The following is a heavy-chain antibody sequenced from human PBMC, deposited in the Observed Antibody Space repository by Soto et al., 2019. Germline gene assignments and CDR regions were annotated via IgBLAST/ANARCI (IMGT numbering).Heavy chain of an antibody. CDR2: IYPSDSDT. V-gene: IGHV5-51*01. Sequence: GESLKISCKSSGYSFTSYWIAWVRQMPGKGLEWMGIIYPSDSDTRYSQSFQGQVTISVDKSISTAYLQWSSLKASDTAIYYCAKRGKESTRSFWFDPWGQGTLVTVSS. D-gene: IGHD2-2*01. CDR1: GYSFTSYW. CDR3: AKRGKESTRSFWFDP. J-gene: IGHJ5*02.